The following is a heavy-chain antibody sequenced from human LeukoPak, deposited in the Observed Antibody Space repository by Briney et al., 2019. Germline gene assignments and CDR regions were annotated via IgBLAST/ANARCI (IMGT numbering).Heavy chain of an antibody. J-gene: IGHJ4*02. D-gene: IGHD1-26*01. CDR3: ARRRDLYSGSYYPFDY. Sequence: GESLKISCEGSGYTFTSYWIAWVRQMPGKGLEWMGIIYPGDSDTRYSPSFQGQVTISADKSISTAYLQWSSLKASDTAMYYCARRRDLYSGSYYPFDYWGQGTLVTVSS. CDR2: IYPGDSDT. V-gene: IGHV5-51*01. CDR1: GYTFTSYW.